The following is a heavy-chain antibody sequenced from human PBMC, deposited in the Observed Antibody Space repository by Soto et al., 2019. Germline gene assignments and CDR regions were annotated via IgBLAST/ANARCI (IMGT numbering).Heavy chain of an antibody. CDR1: GFTFSGSA. CDR2: IRSKANNYST. Sequence: EVQLVESGGGFVQPGGSLKLSCAASGFTFSGSAMHWVRQASGKGLEWVGRIRSKANNYSTAYAASVKGRFTISRDASKNTAYLPKNILKSEDTDVYYCTRLGSGWYGHIRGDAFDIWGEGTMVTVSS. J-gene: IGHJ3*02. CDR3: TRLGSGWYGHIRGDAFDI. V-gene: IGHV3-73*02. D-gene: IGHD6-19*01.